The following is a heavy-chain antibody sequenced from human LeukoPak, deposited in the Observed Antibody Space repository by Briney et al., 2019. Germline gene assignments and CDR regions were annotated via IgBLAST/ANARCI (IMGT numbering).Heavy chain of an antibody. Sequence: PGGSLRLSCTASGFTVSSNYTSWVRQAPGKGLEWLSVIYSGGNTYYADSVTGRFTISRDNSKNTVYLQMNSLRAEDTAVYYCAKGGVDPHPIYWGRGTLVTVSS. CDR3: AKGGVDPHPIY. J-gene: IGHJ4*02. CDR2: IYSGGNT. V-gene: IGHV3-53*01. D-gene: IGHD5-12*01. CDR1: GFTVSSNY.